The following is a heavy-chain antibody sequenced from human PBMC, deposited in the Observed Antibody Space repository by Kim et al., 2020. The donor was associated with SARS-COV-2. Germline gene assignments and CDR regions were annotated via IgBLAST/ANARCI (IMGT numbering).Heavy chain of an antibody. V-gene: IGHV3-21*01. CDR3: AKARINYYDSSGHDY. D-gene: IGHD3-22*01. J-gene: IGHJ4*02. Sequence: DSVKGRFTIARDNAKNSLYLQMNSLRAEDTAVYYCAKARINYYDSSGHDYWGQGTLVTVSS.